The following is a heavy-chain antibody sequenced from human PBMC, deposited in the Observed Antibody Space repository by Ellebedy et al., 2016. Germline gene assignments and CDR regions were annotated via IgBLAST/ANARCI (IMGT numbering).Heavy chain of an antibody. V-gene: IGHV3-74*01. Sequence: GGSLRLSXVASGVTVRTYWMHWVRQAPGKGLVWVSHINSDGSSATYADSVKGRFTVSRDNAKNTLYLQMNGLRAEDTAVYYCTRSFDLWGRGTLVTVSS. CDR3: TRSFDL. CDR1: GVTVRTYW. CDR2: INSDGSSA. J-gene: IGHJ2*01.